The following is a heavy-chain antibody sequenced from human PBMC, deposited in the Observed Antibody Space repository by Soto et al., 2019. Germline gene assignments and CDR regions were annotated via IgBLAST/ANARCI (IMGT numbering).Heavy chain of an antibody. Sequence: EASVKVSCKASGYTFTSYGISWVRQAPGKGLEWMGWTSAYNGNTNYAQKLQGRVTMTPDTSTSTAYMALRRLRSDDTSVYYWARDRGGGYRYGYYYYYGMDVWGQGTTVTVSS. D-gene: IGHD5-18*01. CDR2: TSAYNGNT. CDR1: GYTFTSYG. V-gene: IGHV1-18*04. CDR3: ARDRGGGYRYGYYYYYGMDV. J-gene: IGHJ6*02.